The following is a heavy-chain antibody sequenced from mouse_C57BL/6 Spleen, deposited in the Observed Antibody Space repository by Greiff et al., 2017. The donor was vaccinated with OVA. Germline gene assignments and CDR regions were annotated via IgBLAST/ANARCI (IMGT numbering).Heavy chain of an antibody. V-gene: IGHV1-61*01. CDR1: GYTFTSYW. CDR2: IYPSDSET. D-gene: IGHD1-1*01. J-gene: IGHJ3*01. CDR3: ARRDYGSSGFAY. Sequence: QVQLQQPGAELVRPGSSVKLSCKASGYTFTSYWLDWVKQRPGPGLEWIGNIYPSDSETHYNQKFKDKATLTVDKSSSTAYMQLSSLTSEDSAVYYCARRDYGSSGFAYWGQGTLVTVSA.